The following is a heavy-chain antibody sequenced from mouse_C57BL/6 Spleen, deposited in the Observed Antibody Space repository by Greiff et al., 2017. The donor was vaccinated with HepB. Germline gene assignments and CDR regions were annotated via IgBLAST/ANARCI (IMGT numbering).Heavy chain of an antibody. D-gene: IGHD2-5*01. CDR1: GYTFTSYW. V-gene: IGHV1-50*01. CDR3: ARGGLDYSNYGPYWYFDV. Sequence: QVQLQQPGAELVKPGASVKLSCKASGYTFTSYWMQWVKQRPGQGLEWIGEIDPSDSYTNYNQKFKGKATLTVDTSSSTAYMQLSSLTSEDSAVYDCARGGLDYSNYGPYWYFDVWGTGTTVTVSS. J-gene: IGHJ1*03. CDR2: IDPSDSYT.